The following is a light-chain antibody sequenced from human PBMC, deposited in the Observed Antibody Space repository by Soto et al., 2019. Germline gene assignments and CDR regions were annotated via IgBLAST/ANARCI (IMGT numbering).Light chain of an antibody. V-gene: IGLV2-8*01. CDR3: SSYAGSKNFIL. CDR1: TSDVGGYNY. J-gene: IGLJ2*01. CDR2: EVN. Sequence: QSVLTQPPSACGSPGQSVTISCTGTTSDVGGYNYVSWYQLHPGKVPKLIISEVNKRPSGIPDRFSGSKSGSTASLTVSGLQAEDEADYFCSSYAGSKNFILFGGGTKVTVL.